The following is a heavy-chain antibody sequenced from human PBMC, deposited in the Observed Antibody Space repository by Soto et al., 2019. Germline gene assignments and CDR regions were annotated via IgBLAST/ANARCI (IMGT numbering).Heavy chain of an antibody. Sequence: QVQLLQSGAEVQKPGASVKVSCKASGYIFNYYGISWVRQAPGQGLEWMGWINVYNGDIKFAEKFQDRVTMTTDTSTTTAYIELRSLRSDDTAVYYCARVDVAVVPAAMYYFDSWGQGTLVTVSS. J-gene: IGHJ4*02. CDR2: INVYNGDI. CDR3: ARVDVAVVPAAMYYFDS. CDR1: GYIFNYYG. D-gene: IGHD2-2*03. V-gene: IGHV1-18*04.